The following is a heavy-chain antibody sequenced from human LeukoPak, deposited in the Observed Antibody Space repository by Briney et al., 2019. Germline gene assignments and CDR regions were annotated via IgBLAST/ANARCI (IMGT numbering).Heavy chain of an antibody. D-gene: IGHD6-19*01. CDR3: ARLTALAGHRGAFDI. CDR1: GGSIGGHTFY. J-gene: IGHJ3*02. V-gene: IGHV4-39*01. CDR2: IYYNGNT. Sequence: SETLSLTCNVTGGSIGGHTFYWDWIRQPPGKGLEWIATIYYNGNTFYNPSLKSRVAISIDMSKSQFSLHLSSVTAADTAIYYCARLTALAGHRGAFDIWGPGTMVTVSS.